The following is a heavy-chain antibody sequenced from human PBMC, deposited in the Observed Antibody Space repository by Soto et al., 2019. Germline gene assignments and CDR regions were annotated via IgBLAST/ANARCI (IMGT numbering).Heavy chain of an antibody. D-gene: IGHD6-19*01. V-gene: IGHV4-4*02. CDR3: ARDLKGNIAVAENRLAP. CDR1: GGSISSSNW. Sequence: PSETLSLTCAVSGGSISSSNWWSWVRQPPGKGLEWIGEIYHSGSTNYNPSLKSRVTISVDKSKNQFSLKLSSVTAADTAVYYCARDLKGNIAVAENRLAPWGQGTLVTVSS. J-gene: IGHJ5*02. CDR2: IYHSGST.